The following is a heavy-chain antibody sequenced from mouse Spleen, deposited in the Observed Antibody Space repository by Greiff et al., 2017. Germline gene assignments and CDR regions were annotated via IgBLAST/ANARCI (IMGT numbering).Heavy chain of an antibody. CDR3: ARHYYDYGYFDV. CDR1: GFTFSSYA. CDR2: ISSGGSYT. J-gene: IGHJ1*01. D-gene: IGHD2-4*01. V-gene: IGHV5-9-3*01. Sequence: EVKLMESGGGLVKPGGSLKLSCAASGFTFSSYAMSWVRQTPEKRLEWVATISSGGSYTYYPDSVKGRFTISRDNAKNTLYLQMSSLRSEDTAMYYCARHYYDYGYFDVWGAGTTVTVSS.